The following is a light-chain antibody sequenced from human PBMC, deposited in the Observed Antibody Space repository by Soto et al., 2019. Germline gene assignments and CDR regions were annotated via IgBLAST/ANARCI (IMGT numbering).Light chain of an antibody. CDR3: SSYTRSSTLV. Sequence: QSALTQPASVSGSPGQSITISCTGTSSDVGGYNFVSWYQQHPGKAPKLMIYEVSNRPSGVSNRFSGSKSGNTASLTISGLQAEDEAVYYCSSYTRSSTLVFGTGTKLTVL. V-gene: IGLV2-14*01. CDR2: EVS. CDR1: SSDVGGYNF. J-gene: IGLJ1*01.